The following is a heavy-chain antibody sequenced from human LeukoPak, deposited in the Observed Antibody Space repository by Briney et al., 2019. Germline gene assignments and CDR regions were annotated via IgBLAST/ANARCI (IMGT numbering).Heavy chain of an antibody. CDR1: GFTFNNHD. V-gene: IGHV3-23*01. CDR3: AKYRGMAGTSELDY. Sequence: GGSLRLSCAVSGFTFNNHDMTWVRQAPGKGLEWVSSITSSGDITYYSDSVKGRFTISRDNSQNTLYLQMNSLRVEDTATYFCAKYRGMAGTSELDYWAQGTLVAVSS. CDR2: ITSSGDIT. D-gene: IGHD1-7*01. J-gene: IGHJ4*02.